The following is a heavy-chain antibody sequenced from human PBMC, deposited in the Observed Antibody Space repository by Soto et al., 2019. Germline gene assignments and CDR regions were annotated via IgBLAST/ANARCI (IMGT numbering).Heavy chain of an antibody. V-gene: IGHV3-7*01. Sequence: PGGSLRLSCAASGFSFSNNWMSWVRQAPGKGLEWVANIKEDGTEKYYVDSVRGRFTISRDNAKNSLYLQMDSLRAEDTAVYYCARGLPGPFDYWGQGTLVTVSS. CDR3: ARGLPGPFDY. CDR1: GFSFSNNW. CDR2: IKEDGTEK. J-gene: IGHJ4*02.